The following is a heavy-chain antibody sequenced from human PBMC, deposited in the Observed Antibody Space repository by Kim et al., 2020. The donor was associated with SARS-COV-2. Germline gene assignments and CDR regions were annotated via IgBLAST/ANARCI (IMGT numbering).Heavy chain of an antibody. CDR1: GFTFSTYA. V-gene: IGHV3-23*01. Sequence: GGSLRLSCAASGFTFSTYAMSWIRQAPGKGLQWVSTISDSGQTTYYSDSVKGRFTISRDNSRSTLYLHMSSLTAEDTAIDYCAMPPLAYDNYWHTYHLHFCGQGSLVTVSS. CDR2: ISDSGQTT. D-gene: IGHD2-8*02. J-gene: IGHJ4*02. CDR3: AMPPLAYDNYWHTYHLHF.